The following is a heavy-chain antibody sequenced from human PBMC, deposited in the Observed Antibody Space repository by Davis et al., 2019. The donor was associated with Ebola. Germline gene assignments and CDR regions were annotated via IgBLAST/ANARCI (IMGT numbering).Heavy chain of an antibody. CDR3: ASSPDCSGGSCYSGRAFDI. V-gene: IGHV4-34*01. Sequence: LRPSCAVYGGSFSGYYWSWIRQPPGKGLEWIGEINHSGSTNYNPSLKSRVTISVDTSKNQFSLKLGSVTAADTAVYYCASSPDCSGGSCYSGRAFDIWGQGTMVTVSS. J-gene: IGHJ3*02. CDR1: GGSFSGYY. D-gene: IGHD2-15*01. CDR2: INHSGST.